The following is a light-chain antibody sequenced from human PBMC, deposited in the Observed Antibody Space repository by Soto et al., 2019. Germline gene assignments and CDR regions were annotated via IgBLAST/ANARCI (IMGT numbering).Light chain of an antibody. CDR3: QQYCSSPYT. J-gene: IGKJ2*01. CDR1: QSVSSSY. Sequence: EIVLTQSPGTLSLSPGERATLSCRASQSVSSSYLAWYQQKPGQATRLLIYGASSRSTGIPDRFSGSGSGTGFHLTISRLEPQVFAVDYCQQYCSSPYTFGQGTKLEIK. V-gene: IGKV3-20*01. CDR2: GAS.